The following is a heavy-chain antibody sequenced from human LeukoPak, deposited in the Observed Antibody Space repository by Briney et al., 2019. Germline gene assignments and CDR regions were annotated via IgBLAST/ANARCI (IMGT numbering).Heavy chain of an antibody. V-gene: IGHV4-4*07. J-gene: IGHJ4*02. CDR2: IYTSGST. CDR3: AGEGAIVGATTEWVFDY. D-gene: IGHD1-26*01. Sequence: SETLSLTCTVSGGSISSYYWSWIRQPAGKGLEWIGRIYTSGSTNYNPSLKSRVTMSVDTSKNQFSLKVRSVTAADTAVYYCAGEGAIVGATTEWVFDYWGQGTLVTVSS. CDR1: GGSISSYY.